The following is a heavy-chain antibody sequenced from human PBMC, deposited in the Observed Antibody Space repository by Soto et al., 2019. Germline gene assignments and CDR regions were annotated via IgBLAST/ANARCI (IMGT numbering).Heavy chain of an antibody. V-gene: IGHV4-59*08. CDR2: IYYTGTT. J-gene: IGHJ4*02. CDR1: GGSIRDYY. CDR3: ARLGGYYQAFDS. Sequence: SETLSLTCTVSGGSIRDYYWSWIRQPPGKGLEWIGYIYYTGTTKYNPSLKSRVTISVDSSKNQFSLKLDSVTAADTAVYYCARLGGYYQAFDSWGQGTLVTVSS. D-gene: IGHD3-22*01.